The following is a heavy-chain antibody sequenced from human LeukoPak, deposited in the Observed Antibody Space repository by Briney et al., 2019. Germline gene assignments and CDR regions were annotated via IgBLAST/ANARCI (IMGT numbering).Heavy chain of an antibody. D-gene: IGHD1-14*01. CDR2: INPNSGDT. CDR3: ARGTFDP. Sequence: GASVKVSCKASGYIFTAYHIHWVRQAPGQWLELMGWINPNSGDTNYAQKFRGRVTMTSATSTTTAYMELTRMTSDDTAVYYCARGTFDPWGQGTLVTVSS. CDR1: GYIFTAYH. J-gene: IGHJ5*02. V-gene: IGHV1-2*02.